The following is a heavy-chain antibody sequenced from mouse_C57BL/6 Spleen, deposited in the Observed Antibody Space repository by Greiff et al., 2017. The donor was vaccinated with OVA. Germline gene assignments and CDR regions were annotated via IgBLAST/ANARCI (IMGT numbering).Heavy chain of an antibody. J-gene: IGHJ3*01. CDR3: ARPLHYYYGSSYGFAY. CDR1: GYTFTDYY. V-gene: IGHV1-26*01. CDR2: INPNNGGT. D-gene: IGHD1-1*01. Sequence: VQLQQSGPELVKPGASVKISCKASGYTFTDYYMNWVKQSNGKSLEWIGDINPNNGGTSYHQKFTGTATLTVDKSSSTAYMELRSLTSEDSAVYYCARPLHYYYGSSYGFAYWGQGTLVTVSA.